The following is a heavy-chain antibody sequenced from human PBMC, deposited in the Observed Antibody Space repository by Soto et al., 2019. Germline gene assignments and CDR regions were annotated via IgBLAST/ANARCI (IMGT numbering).Heavy chain of an antibody. D-gene: IGHD6-6*01. J-gene: IGHJ6*02. Sequence: SQTLSLTFAISGDSVSSNSSAWNCISQSPSRGLEWLGRTYYRSKWYNDYAVSVKSRITINPDTSKNQFSLQLNSVTPEDTAVYYCARGVAAPPNYYGMDVWGQGTTVTVSS. CDR3: ARGVAAPPNYYGMDV. V-gene: IGHV6-1*01. CDR2: TYYRSKWYN. CDR1: GDSVSSNSSA.